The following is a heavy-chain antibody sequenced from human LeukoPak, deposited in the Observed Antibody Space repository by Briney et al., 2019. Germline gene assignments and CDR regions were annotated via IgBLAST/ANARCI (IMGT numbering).Heavy chain of an antibody. CDR2: ISWSSGSI. CDR3: AKGADYVWGSYGGSFDI. CDR1: GFTFDDYA. J-gene: IGHJ3*02. D-gene: IGHD3-16*01. V-gene: IGHV3-9*03. Sequence: GRSLRLSCAASGFTFDDYAMHWVRQAPGKGLEWVSGISWSSGSIGYADSVKGRFTISRDNAKNSLYLQMNSLRAEDMALYYCAKGADYVWGSYGGSFDIWGQGTMVTVSS.